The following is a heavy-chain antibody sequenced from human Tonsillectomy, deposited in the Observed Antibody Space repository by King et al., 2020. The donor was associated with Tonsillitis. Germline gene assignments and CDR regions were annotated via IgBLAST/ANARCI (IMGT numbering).Heavy chain of an antibody. V-gene: IGHV1-46*01. D-gene: IGHD3-10*01. Sequence: QLVQSGAEVKRPGASVKVSCKASGYTFTSYYIHWVRQAPGQGLEWMGIINPSGGSTSYAQKFQGRVTMTRDTSTSTVKMELRSRKSDDTAVYYCARAGATMVRGVIVSPFDYWGQGTLVTVSS. CDR2: INPSGGST. CDR3: ARAGATMVRGVIVSPFDY. J-gene: IGHJ4*02. CDR1: GYTFTSYY.